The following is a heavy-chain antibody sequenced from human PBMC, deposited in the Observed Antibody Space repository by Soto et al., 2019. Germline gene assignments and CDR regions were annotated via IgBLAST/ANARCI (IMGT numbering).Heavy chain of an antibody. CDR2: ISGSGGST. CDR3: AKGGSLLWFGELSPYYGMDV. V-gene: IGHV3-23*01. D-gene: IGHD3-10*01. J-gene: IGHJ6*02. CDR1: GFTFSSYA. Sequence: GGSLRLSCAASGFTFSSYAMSWVRQAPGKGLEWVSAISGSGGSTYYADSVKGRFTISRDNSKNTLYLQMNSLRAEDTAVYYCAKGGSLLWFGELSPYYGMDVRAQRTTVTVSS.